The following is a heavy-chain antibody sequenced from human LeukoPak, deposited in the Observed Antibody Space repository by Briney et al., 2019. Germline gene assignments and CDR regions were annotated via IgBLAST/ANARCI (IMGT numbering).Heavy chain of an antibody. D-gene: IGHD6-6*01. CDR1: GFTFSSYW. J-gene: IGHJ5*02. CDR3: ARSSIAARSGLFWFDP. V-gene: IGHV3-7*03. Sequence: GGSLRLSCAASGFTFSSYWMSWVRQAPGKGLEWVANIKQDGSEKYYVDSVKGRFTISRDNAKNSLYLQMNSLKASDTAMYYCARSSIAARSGLFWFDPWGQGTLVTVSS. CDR2: IKQDGSEK.